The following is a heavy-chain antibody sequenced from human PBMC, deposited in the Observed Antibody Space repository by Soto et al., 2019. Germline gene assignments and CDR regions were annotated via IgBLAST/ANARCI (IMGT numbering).Heavy chain of an antibody. CDR3: AKEYSSSDYYYYYGMDV. V-gene: IGHV3-23*01. D-gene: IGHD6-13*01. J-gene: IGHJ6*02. CDR1: VFTFSSYA. Sequence: GGSLRLSCAASVFTFSSYAMSWVRQAPGKGLEWVSTISGSDGRTYSTDSVKGRFTISRDNSRNTAYLQMNSLRAEDTAVYYCAKEYSSSDYYYYYGMDVWGQGTTVTVSS. CDR2: ISGSDGRT.